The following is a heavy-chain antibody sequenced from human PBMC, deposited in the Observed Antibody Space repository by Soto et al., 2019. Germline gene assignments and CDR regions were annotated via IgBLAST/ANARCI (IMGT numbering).Heavy chain of an antibody. Sequence: EVQLLESGGGLVQPGGSLRLSCAASGFTFSINAMSWVRQAPGKGLEWVSAIRGSAGSTYYADSVKGRFTISRDNSKNRLYLQMNSLRAEETALYYCEKSLRGVMIDFDYWGQGTLVTVSS. CDR1: GFTFSINA. CDR3: EKSLRGVMIDFDY. CDR2: IRGSAGST. D-gene: IGHD3-10*01. V-gene: IGHV3-23*01. J-gene: IGHJ4*02.